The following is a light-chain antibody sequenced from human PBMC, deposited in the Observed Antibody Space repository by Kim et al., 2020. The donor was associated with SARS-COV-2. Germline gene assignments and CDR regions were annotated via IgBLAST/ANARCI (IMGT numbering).Light chain of an antibody. V-gene: IGLV2-14*04. CDR1: SSDVGGYNY. Sequence: PGQSITISCTGTSSDVGGYNYVSWYQQDPGKPPKLMIYDVNKRPSGVSSRFSGSKSGNTASLTISGLQAEDEIDYYCSSYTSSGTVFGGGTKVTVL. CDR2: DVN. J-gene: IGLJ1*01. CDR3: SSYTSSGTV.